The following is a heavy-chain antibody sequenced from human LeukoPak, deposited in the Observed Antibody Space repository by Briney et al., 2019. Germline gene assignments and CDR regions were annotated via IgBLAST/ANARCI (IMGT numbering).Heavy chain of an antibody. D-gene: IGHD3-22*01. CDR3: AKRWNYYDSSGDDALDI. J-gene: IGHJ3*02. V-gene: IGHV3-23*01. CDR2: ISGSGIST. CDR1: GFTFSDYG. Sequence: GGSLRLSCAAAGFTFSDYGMNWVRQAPGKGLEWVSGISGSGISTYYADSVKGRFTISRDNSKNTLYLQMNSLRVEDTAVYYCAKRWNYYDSSGDDALDIWAKGQWSPSLQ.